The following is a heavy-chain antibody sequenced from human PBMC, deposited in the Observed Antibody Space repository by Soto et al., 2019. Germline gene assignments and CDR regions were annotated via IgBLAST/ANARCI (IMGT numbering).Heavy chain of an antibody. Sequence: GESLKISCKGSGYSFTNYWIGWVRQRPGKGLEWMGTIYPADSKIKYSPSFQGQVSISADKSLSTAYLQWSTLKASDTAIYFCVRPSSEYFTSATDSWGQGTQVTVSS. CDR1: GYSFTNYW. V-gene: IGHV5-51*01. D-gene: IGHD3-9*01. J-gene: IGHJ4*02. CDR3: VRPSSEYFTSATDS. CDR2: IYPADSKI.